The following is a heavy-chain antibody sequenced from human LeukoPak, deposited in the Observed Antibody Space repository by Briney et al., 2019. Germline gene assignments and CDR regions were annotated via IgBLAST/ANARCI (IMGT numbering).Heavy chain of an antibody. Sequence: GRSLRLSCAASGFTFSNAWMSWVRQAPGKGLEWVGRIKSKTDGGTTDYAAPVKGRFTISRDDSKNTLYLQMNSLKTEDTAVYYCTTGPYSSGWYYFDYWGQGTLVTVSS. CDR1: GFTFSNAW. CDR3: TTGPYSSGWYYFDY. J-gene: IGHJ4*02. D-gene: IGHD6-19*01. CDR2: IKSKTDGGTT. V-gene: IGHV3-15*01.